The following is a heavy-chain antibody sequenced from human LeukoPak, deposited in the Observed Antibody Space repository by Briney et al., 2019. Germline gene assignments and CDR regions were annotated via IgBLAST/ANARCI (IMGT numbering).Heavy chain of an antibody. Sequence: PAGNLTCYCSGSGFSCSTNRMSWLRQAQGQGLEGLASITQDGSEKYYVDSVKGRFTISRDNAKNSLYLQMNSLRAEDTAVYYCARDRWGLLGGDFWGQGTLVTVSS. D-gene: IGHD2-8*01. J-gene: IGHJ4*02. CDR3: ARDRWGLLGGDF. CDR1: GFSCSTNR. CDR2: ITQDGSEK. V-gene: IGHV3-7*04.